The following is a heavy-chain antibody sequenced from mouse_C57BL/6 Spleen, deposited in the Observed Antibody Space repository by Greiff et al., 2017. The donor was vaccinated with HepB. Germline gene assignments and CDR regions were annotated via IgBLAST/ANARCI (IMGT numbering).Heavy chain of an antibody. J-gene: IGHJ3*01. Sequence: VQLQQSGPELVKPGASVKIPCKASGYTFTDYNMDWVKQSHGKSLEWIGAINPNNGGTIYNQKFKGKATLTVDKSSSTAYMELRSLTSEDTAVYYCARWNPYGNSLRHWGQGTLVTVSA. D-gene: IGHD2-1*01. CDR3: ARWNPYGNSLRH. V-gene: IGHV1-18*01. CDR2: INPNNGGT. CDR1: GYTFTDYN.